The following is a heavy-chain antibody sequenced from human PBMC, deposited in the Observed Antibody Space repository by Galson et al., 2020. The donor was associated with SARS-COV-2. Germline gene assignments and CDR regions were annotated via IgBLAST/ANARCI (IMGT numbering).Heavy chain of an antibody. CDR3: ARGKAVTTFYYYYGMDV. CDR2: INHSGST. V-gene: IGHV4-34*01. J-gene: IGHJ6*02. D-gene: IGHD4-17*01. Sequence: SQASETLSLTCAVYGGSFSGYYWSWIRQPPGKGLEWIGEINHSGSTNYNPSLKSLVTISVDTSKNQFSLKLSSVTAADTAVYYCARGKAVTTFYYYYGMDVWGQGTTVTVSS. CDR1: GGSFSGYY.